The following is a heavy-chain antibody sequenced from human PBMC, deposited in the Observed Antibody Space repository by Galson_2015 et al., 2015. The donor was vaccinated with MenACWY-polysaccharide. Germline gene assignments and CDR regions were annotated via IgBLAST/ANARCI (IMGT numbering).Heavy chain of an antibody. D-gene: IGHD2-15*01. Sequence: SLRLSCAASGFTFSTFGMHWVRQAPGKGLEWAAFIRYDGNSKYYADSVKGRFTVSRDNSKDTVYLLMSSLRPEDTGVYYCAKEEKPQDITATSHSHLLDSSGQGTLVTVSS. CDR1: GFTFSTFG. V-gene: IGHV3-30*02. CDR2: IRYDGNSK. CDR3: AKEEKPQDITATSHSHLLDS. J-gene: IGHJ4*02.